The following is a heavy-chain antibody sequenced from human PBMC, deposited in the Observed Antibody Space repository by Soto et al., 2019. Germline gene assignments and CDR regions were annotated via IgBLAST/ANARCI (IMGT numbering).Heavy chain of an antibody. Sequence: PGGSLRLSCAASGFTFSSYWMSWVRQAPGKGLEWVANIKQDGSEKYYVDSVKGRFTISRDNAKNSLYLQMNSLRAEGTAVYYCARDIVVVVAATGRFNYYYYGMDVWGQGTTVTV. V-gene: IGHV3-7*01. J-gene: IGHJ6*02. CDR1: GFTFSSYW. CDR2: IKQDGSEK. CDR3: ARDIVVVVAATGRFNYYYYGMDV. D-gene: IGHD2-15*01.